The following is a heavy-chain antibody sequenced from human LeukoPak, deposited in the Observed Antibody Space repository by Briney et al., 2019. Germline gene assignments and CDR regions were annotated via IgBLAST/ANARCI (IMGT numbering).Heavy chain of an antibody. D-gene: IGHD1-26*01. Sequence: ASVTVSCKASGYTFTSYGISWVRQAPGQGLEWMGWVSAYNGNTNYAQKLLGRVTMTTDTSTNTAYMELRSLRSDDTAVYYCAREGTGATWGYWGQGTLVTVSS. CDR2: VSAYNGNT. CDR1: GYTFTSYG. J-gene: IGHJ4*02. CDR3: AREGTGATWGY. V-gene: IGHV1-18*01.